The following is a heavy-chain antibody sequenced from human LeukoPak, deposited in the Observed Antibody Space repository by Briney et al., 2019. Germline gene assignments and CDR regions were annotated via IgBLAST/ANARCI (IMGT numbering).Heavy chain of an antibody. D-gene: IGHD3-22*01. CDR1: GFTFSSYA. Sequence: GGSLRLSCAASGFTFSSYAMHWVRRAPGKGLKWFAVLSYDGSNKYYADSVKGRFTISRDNSKNTLYLQMNSLRAEDTAVYYCARDEIVVVITGAFDIWGQGTMVTVSS. CDR3: ARDEIVVVITGAFDI. CDR2: LSYDGSNK. V-gene: IGHV3-30*04. J-gene: IGHJ3*02.